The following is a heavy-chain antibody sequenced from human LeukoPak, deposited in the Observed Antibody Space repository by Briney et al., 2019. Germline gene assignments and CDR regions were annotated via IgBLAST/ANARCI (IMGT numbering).Heavy chain of an antibody. CDR2: VLSGGNT. V-gene: IGHV3-23*01. CDR1: GFTVSSYA. D-gene: IGHD2/OR15-2a*01. CDR3: AQSRIEVLGTGAFEI. Sequence: PGGSLRLSCAASGFTVSSYAMSWVRQAPGKGLEWVSSVLSGGNTYYSDSVQGRFTISRDNSMNTVYLQMNSLRADDTAVYYCAQSRIEVLGTGAFEIWGQGTLVTVSS. J-gene: IGHJ3*02.